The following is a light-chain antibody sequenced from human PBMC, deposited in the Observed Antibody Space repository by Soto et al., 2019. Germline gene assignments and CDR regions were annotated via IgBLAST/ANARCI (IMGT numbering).Light chain of an antibody. Sequence: QSALTQPRSVSGSPGQSVPISCTGTSSDVGGYNYVSWYQQHPGKAPKLMIYDVSKRPSGVPDRFSGSKSGNTASLTISGVQAEDEADYYCCSYAGSYTWVFGGGTQLTVL. J-gene: IGLJ3*02. CDR2: DVS. CDR3: CSYAGSYTWV. V-gene: IGLV2-11*01. CDR1: SSDVGGYNY.